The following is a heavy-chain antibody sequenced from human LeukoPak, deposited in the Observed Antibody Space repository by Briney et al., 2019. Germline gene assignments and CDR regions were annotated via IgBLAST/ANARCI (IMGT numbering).Heavy chain of an antibody. J-gene: IGHJ4*02. V-gene: IGHV7-4-1*02. Sequence: GASVKVSCKASGYTFTNYAMNWVRQAPGQGLEWMGWIHPSTGNPTYAQGFTGRFVFSLDTSVSTTYLQISSLKAEDTAVYYCARDGYYDSSGYYPEHFDYWGQGTLVTVSS. CDR2: IHPSTGNP. CDR1: GYTFTNYA. CDR3: ARDGYYDSSGYYPEHFDY. D-gene: IGHD3-22*01.